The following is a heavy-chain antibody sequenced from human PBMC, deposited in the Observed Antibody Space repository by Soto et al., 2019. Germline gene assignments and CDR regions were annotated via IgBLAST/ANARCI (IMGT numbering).Heavy chain of an antibody. CDR2: INPNSGGT. V-gene: IGHV1-2*02. CDR3: ASIAYSGTYPLDC. Sequence: EASVKVSCKASGYTITGYYMHWVRQAPGQGLEWMGWINPNSGGTNYAQKFQGRVTMTRDTSISTAYMELSGLRSDDTAVYYCASIAYSGTYPLDCWGQGTLVTVSS. D-gene: IGHD1-26*01. CDR1: GYTITGYY. J-gene: IGHJ4*02.